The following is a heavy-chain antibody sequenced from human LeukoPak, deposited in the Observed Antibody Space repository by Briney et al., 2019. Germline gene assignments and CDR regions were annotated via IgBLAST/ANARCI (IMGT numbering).Heavy chain of an antibody. J-gene: IGHJ3*02. V-gene: IGHV4-39*01. CDR2: IYYSGST. Sequence: SETLSLTCTVSGGSISSSSYYWGWIRQPPGKGLEWIGSIYYSGSTYYNPSLKSRVTISVDTSKNQFSLKLSSVTAADTAVYYCARAVPAAPVGIWGQGTMVTVSS. D-gene: IGHD2-2*01. CDR1: GGSISSSSYY. CDR3: ARAVPAAPVGI.